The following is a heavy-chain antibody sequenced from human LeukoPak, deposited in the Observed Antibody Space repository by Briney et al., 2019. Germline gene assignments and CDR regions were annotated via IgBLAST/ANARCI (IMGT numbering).Heavy chain of an antibody. Sequence: ASVKVSCKASGYTFTSYDINWVRQATGQGLEWMGWMNPNSGNTGYAQKFQGRVTMTRNVSISTAYMELNSLNSEDTAVYYCARGVVRGVILTWRLRDHWGQGTLVTVSS. CDR3: ARGVVRGVILTWRLRDH. J-gene: IGHJ4*02. D-gene: IGHD3-10*01. CDR2: MNPNSGNT. V-gene: IGHV1-8*01. CDR1: GYTFTSYD.